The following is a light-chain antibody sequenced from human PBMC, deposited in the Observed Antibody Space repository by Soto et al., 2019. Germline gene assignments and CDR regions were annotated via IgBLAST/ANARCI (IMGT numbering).Light chain of an antibody. CDR2: EVS. CDR1: SSDVGGCKS. V-gene: IGLV2-8*01. J-gene: IGLJ2*01. CDR3: SSFAGSNSLV. Sequence: QSVLTQPPSASGSLGKSVTISCTGTSSDVGGCKSVSWYQQHPDKAPNLIIYEVSKRPSGVPDRFSGSKSGNTASLTVSGLKPEDEADYYCSSFAGSNSLVFGRGTKVTVL.